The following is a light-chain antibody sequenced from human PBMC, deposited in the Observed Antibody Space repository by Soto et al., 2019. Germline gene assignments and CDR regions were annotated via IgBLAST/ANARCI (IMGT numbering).Light chain of an antibody. CDR2: GAS. CDR3: QQYGSSPPIT. V-gene: IGKV3-20*01. J-gene: IGKJ5*01. CDR1: QSVSSSY. Sequence: EIVLTQSPGTLSLSPGERATLSCRASQSVSSSYLAWSQQKPCQAPRLLIYGASSRATGIPDRFSGSGSGTDFTLTISRLEPEDFAVYYCQQYGSSPPITLGQGTRLEIK.